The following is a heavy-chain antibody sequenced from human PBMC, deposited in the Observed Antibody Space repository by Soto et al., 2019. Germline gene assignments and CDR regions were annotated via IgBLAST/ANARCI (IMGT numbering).Heavy chain of an antibody. D-gene: IGHD3-9*01. CDR3: ARMLRYFDRPYYYYYMDV. CDR1: GGTFTSYD. Sequence: ASVKVSCKASGGTFTSYDINWVRQATGQGLEWMGWMNPNSGNTGYAQKFQGRVTMTRNTSISTAYMELSSLRSEDTAVYYCARMLRYFDRPYYYYYMDVWGKGTTVTVSS. V-gene: IGHV1-8*01. CDR2: MNPNSGNT. J-gene: IGHJ6*03.